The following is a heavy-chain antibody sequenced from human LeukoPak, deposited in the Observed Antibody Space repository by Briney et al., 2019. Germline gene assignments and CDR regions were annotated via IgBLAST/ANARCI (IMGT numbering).Heavy chain of an antibody. Sequence: SETLSLTCAVSGGSLSSGGYSWSWIRQPPGKGLEWIGYIYHSGSTYYNPSLKSRVTISVDRSKNQFSLKLSSVTAADTAVYYCARSRGYSGYDAFDDGGQGTLVTVDS. J-gene: IGHJ4*02. CDR3: ARSRGYSGYDAFDD. D-gene: IGHD5-12*01. V-gene: IGHV4-30-2*01. CDR1: GGSLSSGGYS. CDR2: IYHSGST.